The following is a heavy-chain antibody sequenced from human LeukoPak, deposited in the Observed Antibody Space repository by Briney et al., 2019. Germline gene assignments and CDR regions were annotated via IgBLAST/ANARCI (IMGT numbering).Heavy chain of an antibody. Sequence: GGSLRLSCEASGFSISSHNMNWVRQAPGKGLEWVAVIYSDGSTDFADSVKGRFTISRDNSKNTLYLQMNSLRADDTAVYYCAMKAVPRPRLHDAFDFWGQGTVVSVSS. CDR3: AMKAVPRPRLHDAFDF. CDR2: IYSDGST. CDR1: GFSISSHN. D-gene: IGHD5-24*01. J-gene: IGHJ3*01. V-gene: IGHV3-53*01.